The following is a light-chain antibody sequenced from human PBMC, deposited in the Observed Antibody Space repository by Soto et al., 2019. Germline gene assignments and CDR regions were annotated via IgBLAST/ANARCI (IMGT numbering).Light chain of an antibody. V-gene: IGLV2-14*01. CDR2: EVS. CDR1: TSDVGGYNF. CDR3: SSYTSSGTRV. Sequence: QSALTQPASVSGSPGQSITISCTGTTSDVGGYNFVSWYQLHPGKAPKLMIFEVSNRPSGVSNRFSGSKSGKTASLTISGLQAEDEADYYCSSYTSSGTRVFGTGTKVTVL. J-gene: IGLJ1*01.